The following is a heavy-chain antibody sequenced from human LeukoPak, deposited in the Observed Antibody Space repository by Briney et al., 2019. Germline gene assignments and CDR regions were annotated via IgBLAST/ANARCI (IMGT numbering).Heavy chain of an antibody. CDR1: GFTFSSYS. CDR2: ISSSGSTI. J-gene: IGHJ6*03. CDR3: ARVGRDIVVVEAADYYYYYMDV. D-gene: IGHD2-15*01. Sequence: GGSLRLSCAASGFTFSSYSMNWVRQAPGKGLEWVSYISSSGSTIYYADSVKGRFTISRDNAKNSLYLQMNSLRAEDTAVYYCARVGRDIVVVEAADYYYYYMDVWGKGTTVTVSS. V-gene: IGHV3-48*04.